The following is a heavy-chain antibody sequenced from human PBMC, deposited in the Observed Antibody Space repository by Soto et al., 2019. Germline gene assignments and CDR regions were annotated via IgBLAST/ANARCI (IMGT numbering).Heavy chain of an antibody. D-gene: IGHD1-26*01. CDR2: INPDNGNT. V-gene: IGHV1-18*01. J-gene: IGHJ4*02. Sequence: QVQLVQSGPEVKKPGASVKVSCTTSGYTFINYGISWVRQATGQGLERLGWINPDNGNTNFAQRLQGRVTMTADRYTRHAYMELRSLRLDDTAMYYCARVGGAVVTADYWGQGTLVTVYS. CDR3: ARVGGAVVTADY. CDR1: GYTFINYG.